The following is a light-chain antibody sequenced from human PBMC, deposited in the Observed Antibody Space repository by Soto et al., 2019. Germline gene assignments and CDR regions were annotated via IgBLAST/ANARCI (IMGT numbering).Light chain of an antibody. Sequence: QSVLTQPPSASGTPGQRVTISCSGNSSNIGINAVDWYQHLPGTAPKLLIHSNNQRPSGVPDRFSGSKSGTSASLAISGLQSEDEADYYCAAWDDSLSGRVFGGGTKLTVL. J-gene: IGLJ2*01. CDR3: AAWDDSLSGRV. CDR2: SNN. CDR1: SSNIGINA. V-gene: IGLV1-44*01.